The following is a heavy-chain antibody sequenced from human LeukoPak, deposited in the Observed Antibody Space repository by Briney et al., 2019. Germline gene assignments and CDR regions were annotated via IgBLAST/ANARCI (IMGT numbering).Heavy chain of an antibody. CDR3: AREKVPRRNYDILTGYVYYGMDV. Sequence: SETLSLTCTVSGGSISSGGYYWSWIRQPPGKGLEWIGYIYYSGSTNYNPSLKSRVTISVDTSKNQFSLKLSSVTAADTAVYYCAREKVPRRNYDILTGYVYYGMDVWGQGTTVTVSS. J-gene: IGHJ6*02. CDR2: IYYSGST. D-gene: IGHD3-9*01. V-gene: IGHV4-61*08. CDR1: GGSISSGGYY.